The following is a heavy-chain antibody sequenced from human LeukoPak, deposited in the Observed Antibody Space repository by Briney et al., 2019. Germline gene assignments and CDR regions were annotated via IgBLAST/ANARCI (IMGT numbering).Heavy chain of an antibody. CDR1: GFTFSSYS. CDR3: VRDSVIRGMDV. J-gene: IGHJ6*02. V-gene: IGHV3-21*01. D-gene: IGHD3-10*01. CDR2: ISSSSSYI. Sequence: GGSLRLSCAASGFTFSSYSMNWVRQAPGKGLEWVSSISSSSSYIYYADSVKGRFTISRDNAKNSLYLQMSSLRAEDTAVYYCVRDSVIRGMDVWGQGTTVTVSS.